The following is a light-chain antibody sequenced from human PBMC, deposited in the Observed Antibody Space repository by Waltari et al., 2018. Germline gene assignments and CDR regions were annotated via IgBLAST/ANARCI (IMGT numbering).Light chain of an antibody. CDR2: DAS. CDR3: QQYDNLPIT. J-gene: IGKJ5*01. CDR1: QDISNY. Sequence: DIQMTQSPSSLSASVGDRVTISCQASQDISNYLNWYQQKPGKAPKLRIFDASNLETGVPARFSGSGSVTDVTFTISSLQPEDIATYYCQQYDNLPITFGQGTRLEIK. V-gene: IGKV1-33*01.